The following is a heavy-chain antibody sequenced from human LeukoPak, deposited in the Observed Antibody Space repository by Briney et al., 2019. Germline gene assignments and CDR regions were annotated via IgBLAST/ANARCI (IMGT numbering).Heavy chain of an antibody. Sequence: SETLSLTCTVSGGSINSDYWSWIRQPPGKGLEWIGCIYYSGTTNYNPSLNSRVTISIDTSKSQFSLKLTSVTAADTAVYYCARHQLRGFLDDNWGQGTLVTVSS. CDR2: IYYSGTT. CDR3: ARHQLRGFLDDN. J-gene: IGHJ4*02. CDR1: GGSINSDY. V-gene: IGHV4-59*08. D-gene: IGHD3-10*01.